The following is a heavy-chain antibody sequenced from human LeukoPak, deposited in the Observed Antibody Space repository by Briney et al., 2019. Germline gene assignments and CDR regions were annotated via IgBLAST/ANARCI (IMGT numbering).Heavy chain of an antibody. CDR1: GFTFSDHY. CDR3: ARALGGREDY. D-gene: IGHD2-15*01. J-gene: IGHJ4*02. V-gene: IGHV3-72*01. CDR2: TRNKANSYTT. Sequence: PGGSLRLSCAASGFTFSDHYMDWVRQAPGKRLEWVGRTRNKANSYTTEYAASVKGRFTISRDDSKNSLYLQINSLKTEDTAVYYCARALGGREDYWGQGTLVTVSS.